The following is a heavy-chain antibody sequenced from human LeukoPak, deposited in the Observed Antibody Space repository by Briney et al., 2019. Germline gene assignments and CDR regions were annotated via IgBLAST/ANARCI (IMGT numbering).Heavy chain of an antibody. V-gene: IGHV3-23*01. Sequence: PGGSLRLSCAASGFTFSSYAMSWVRQAPGKGLEWVSAISGSGGSTYYADSVKGRFTISRDNSKNTLYLQMNSLRAEDTAVYYCAKDLRRITMIVVVITTISASGAFDIWGQGTMVTVSS. D-gene: IGHD3-22*01. CDR1: GFTFSSYA. CDR2: ISGSGGST. J-gene: IGHJ3*02. CDR3: AKDLRRITMIVVVITTISASGAFDI.